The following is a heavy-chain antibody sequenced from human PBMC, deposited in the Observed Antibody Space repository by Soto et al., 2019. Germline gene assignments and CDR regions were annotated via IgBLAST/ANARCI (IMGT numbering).Heavy chain of an antibody. D-gene: IGHD6-13*01. J-gene: IGHJ6*02. CDR3: ARSIAAAGTPYYYYYGMDV. V-gene: IGHV1-2*02. CDR1: GYTFTGYY. Sequence: ASVKVSCKASGYTFTGYYMHWVRQAPGQGLEWMGWINPNSGGTNYAQKFQGRVTMTRDTSISTAYMELSRLRSDDTAVYYCARSIAAAGTPYYYYYGMDVWGQGTTVTASS. CDR2: INPNSGGT.